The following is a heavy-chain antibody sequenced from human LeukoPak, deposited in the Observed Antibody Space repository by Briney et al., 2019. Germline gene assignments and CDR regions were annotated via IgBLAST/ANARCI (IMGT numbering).Heavy chain of an antibody. Sequence: PGGSLRLSCAASGFTFKNYAMIWVRQAPGKGLEWVSAVSDSGGDTYYADSVKGRFTISRDNSKSTLYLQMNSLRAEDTAVYYCAKGHVIYGFLLTYWGRGTLVTVSS. CDR2: VSDSGGDT. V-gene: IGHV3-23*01. D-gene: IGHD3/OR15-3a*01. CDR3: AKGHVIYGFLLTY. CDR1: GFTFKNYA. J-gene: IGHJ4*02.